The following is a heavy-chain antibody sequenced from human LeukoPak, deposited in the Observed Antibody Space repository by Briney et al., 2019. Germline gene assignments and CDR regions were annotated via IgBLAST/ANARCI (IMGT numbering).Heavy chain of an antibody. J-gene: IGHJ2*01. CDR1: GYTFTGYY. CDR2: INPNSDGT. D-gene: IGHD2-21*02. CDR3: ARVGLAYCGGDCYSGPEWYFDL. Sequence: GASVKVSCKASGYTFTGYYMHWVRQAPGQGLEWMGWINPNSDGTQYAQKFQGRVTMTRDMSISTAYMELSRLRSEDTAVYYCARVGLAYCGGDCYSGPEWYFDLWGRGTLVTVSS. V-gene: IGHV1-2*02.